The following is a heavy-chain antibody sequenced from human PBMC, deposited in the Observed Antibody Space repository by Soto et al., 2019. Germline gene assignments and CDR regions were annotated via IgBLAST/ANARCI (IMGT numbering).Heavy chain of an antibody. V-gene: IGHV3-13*01. Sequence: EVQLVESGGGLVQPGGSLRLSCAASGFTLSSYDMHWVRQPTGKGLEWVSTIGTAGDTYYPGSVKGRFTISRESAKNSLYLRMNSLRAEDTAVYYCIRAVAGYRHFNLWGRGTLVTVSS. CDR1: GFTLSSYD. CDR3: IRAVAGYRHFNL. D-gene: IGHD6-19*01. CDR2: IGTAGDT. J-gene: IGHJ2*01.